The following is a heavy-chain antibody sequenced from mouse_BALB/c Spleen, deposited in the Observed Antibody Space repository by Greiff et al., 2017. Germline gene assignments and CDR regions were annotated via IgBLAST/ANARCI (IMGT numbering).Heavy chain of an antibody. V-gene: IGHV5-6*01. CDR2: ISSGGSYT. D-gene: IGHD2-10*02. CDR3: ARQQYGNYEDYAMDY. CDR1: GFTFSSYG. J-gene: IGHJ4*01. Sequence: EVQVVESGGDLVKPGGSLKLSCAASGFTFSSYGMSWVRQTPDKRLEWVATISSGGSYTYYPDSVKGRFTISRDNAKNTLYLQMSSLKSEDTAMYYCARQQYGNYEDYAMDYWGQGTSVTVSS.